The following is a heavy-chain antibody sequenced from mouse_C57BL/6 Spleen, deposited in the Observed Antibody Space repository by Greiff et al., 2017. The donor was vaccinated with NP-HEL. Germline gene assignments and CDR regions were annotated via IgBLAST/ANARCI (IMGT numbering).Heavy chain of an antibody. CDR2: IDPENGDT. D-gene: IGHD2-2*01. CDR3: TTSTMVTTLTGTRDY. J-gene: IGHJ2*01. CDR1: GFNIKDDY. V-gene: IGHV14-4*01. Sequence: VHVKQSGAELVRPGASVKLSCTASGFNIKDDYMHWVKQRPEQGLEWIGWIDPENGDTEYASKFQGKATITADTSSNTAYLQLSSLTSEDTAVYYCTTSTMVTTLTGTRDYWGQGTTLTVSS.